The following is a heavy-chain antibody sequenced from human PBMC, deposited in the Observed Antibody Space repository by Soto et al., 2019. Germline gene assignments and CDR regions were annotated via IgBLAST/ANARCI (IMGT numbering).Heavy chain of an antibody. CDR3: ARHSRGYYDSSGYPDY. D-gene: IGHD3-22*01. Sequence: QVQLVQSGAEVKKPGASVIVSCEASGYTFTSYYMHWVRQAPGQGLEWMGIINPSGGSASYAQKFQGRVTRTRDTSTSTGYIELSSLRSVDTAVYYCARHSRGYYDSSGYPDYWGQGTLVTVST. V-gene: IGHV1-46*03. CDR2: INPSGGSA. J-gene: IGHJ4*02. CDR1: GYTFTSYY.